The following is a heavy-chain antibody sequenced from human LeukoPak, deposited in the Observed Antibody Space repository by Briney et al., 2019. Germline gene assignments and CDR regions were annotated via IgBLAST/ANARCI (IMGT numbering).Heavy chain of an antibody. Sequence: PGGSLRLSCAASGFTFSSYSMNWVRQAPGKGLEWVSSISSSSSYIYYADSVKGRFTISRDNAKNSLYLQMNSLRAEDTAVYYCARDRYQLLHIDYWGQGTLVTVSS. J-gene: IGHJ4*02. CDR3: ARDRYQLLHIDY. D-gene: IGHD2-2*01. V-gene: IGHV3-21*01. CDR1: GFTFSSYS. CDR2: ISSSSSYI.